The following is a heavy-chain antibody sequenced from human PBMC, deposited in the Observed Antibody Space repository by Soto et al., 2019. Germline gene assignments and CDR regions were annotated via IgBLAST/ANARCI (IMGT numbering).Heavy chain of an antibody. V-gene: IGHV4-39*01. CDR1: GGSISSSSYY. CDR3: ASSIRFLEWSATHYI. J-gene: IGHJ3*02. Sequence: PSETLSLTCTVSGGSISSSSYYWGWIRQPPGKGLEWIGSIYYSGSTYYNPSLKSRVTISVDTSKNQFSLKLSSVTAADTAVYYCASSIRFLEWSATHYIWGQGTMVTVSS. CDR2: IYYSGST. D-gene: IGHD3-3*01.